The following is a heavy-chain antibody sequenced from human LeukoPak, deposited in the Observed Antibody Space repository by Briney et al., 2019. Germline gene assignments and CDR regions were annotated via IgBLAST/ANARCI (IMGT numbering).Heavy chain of an antibody. D-gene: IGHD3-3*01. CDR3: AKDPTYYDFWSGPQGY. J-gene: IGHJ4*02. CDR1: GFTFSSYW. CDR2: IRYDGSNK. Sequence: GGSLRLSCAASGFTFSSYWMTWVRQAPGKGLEWVAFIRYDGSNKYYADSVKGRFTISRDNSKNTLYLQMNSLRAEDTAVYYCAKDPTYYDFWSGPQGYWGQGTLVTVSS. V-gene: IGHV3-30*02.